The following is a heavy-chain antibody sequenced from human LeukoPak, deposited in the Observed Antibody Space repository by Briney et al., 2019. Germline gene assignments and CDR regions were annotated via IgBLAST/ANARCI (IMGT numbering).Heavy chain of an antibody. D-gene: IGHD3-22*01. V-gene: IGHV4-59*12. CDR2: IYSSGST. CDR1: GGSISSYY. Sequence: SETLSLTCTVSGGSISSYYWSWIRQPPGKGLEWIGYIYSSGSTNYNPSLKSRVTISVDTSKNQFSLKLSSVTAADTAVYYCARGRWGYDSSGYTFDYWGQGTLVTVSS. J-gene: IGHJ4*02. CDR3: ARGRWGYDSSGYTFDY.